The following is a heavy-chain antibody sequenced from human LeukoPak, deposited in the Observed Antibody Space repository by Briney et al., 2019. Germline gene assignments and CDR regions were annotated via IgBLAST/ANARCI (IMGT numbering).Heavy chain of an antibody. V-gene: IGHV3-30*02. J-gene: IGHJ6*03. CDR1: GFTFSSYA. Sequence: GGSLRLSCAASGFTFSSYAMSWVRQAPGKGLEWVAFIRYDGSNKYYADSVKGRFTISRDNSKNTLYLQMNSLRAEDTAVYYCAKEGYCSSTSCYMDVWGKGTTVTVSS. D-gene: IGHD2-2*01. CDR2: IRYDGSNK. CDR3: AKEGYCSSTSCYMDV.